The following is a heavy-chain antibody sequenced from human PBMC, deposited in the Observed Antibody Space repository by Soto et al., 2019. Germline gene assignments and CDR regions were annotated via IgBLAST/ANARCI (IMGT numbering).Heavy chain of an antibody. J-gene: IGHJ6*02. V-gene: IGHV1-46*01. CDR1: GYTFTSYY. CDR2: INPSGGST. D-gene: IGHD1-26*01. CDR3: ARPIVGATKFYYYYGMDV. Sequence: ASVKVSCKASGYTFTSYYMHWVRQAPGQGLEWMGIINPSGGSTSYAQKFQGRVTMTRDTSTSTVYMELSSLRSEDTAVYYCARPIVGATKFYYYYGMDVWGQGTTVTVSS.